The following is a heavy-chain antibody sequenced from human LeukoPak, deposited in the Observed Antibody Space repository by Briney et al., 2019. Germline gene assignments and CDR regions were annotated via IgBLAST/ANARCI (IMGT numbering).Heavy chain of an antibody. CDR1: GGSISSRNW. V-gene: IGHV4-4*02. CDR3: AREGSGSGDAFDI. CDR2: IYHSGTT. J-gene: IGHJ3*02. D-gene: IGHD3-10*01. Sequence: PSETLSLTCAVSGGSISSRNWWSWVRQPPGKGLEWIGEIYHSGTTNYNPSLKSRVTISLDESKNQFSLILTSVTAADTAVYYCAREGSGSGDAFDIWGQGTMVTVSS.